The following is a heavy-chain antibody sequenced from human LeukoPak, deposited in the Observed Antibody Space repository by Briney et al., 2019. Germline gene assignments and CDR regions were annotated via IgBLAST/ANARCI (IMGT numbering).Heavy chain of an antibody. V-gene: IGHV4-34*01. J-gene: IGHJ4*02. CDR3: ARGLSVSYYRTLDY. D-gene: IGHD1-26*01. CDR2: INHSGST. Sequence: SETLSLTCAVYGGSFSGYYWSWIRQPPGKGLEWIGEINHSGSTNYNPSLKSRVTISVDTSKNQFSLKLSSVTAADTAVYYCARGLSVSYYRTLDYWGQGTLVTVSS. CDR1: GGSFSGYY.